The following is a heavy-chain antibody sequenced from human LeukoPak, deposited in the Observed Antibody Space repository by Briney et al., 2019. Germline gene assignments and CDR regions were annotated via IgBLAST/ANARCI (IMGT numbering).Heavy chain of an antibody. CDR3: ARDVASWGGYTFAY. J-gene: IGHJ4*02. V-gene: IGHV3-7*01. Sequence: GGSLRLSCAASGFTFSSYWRSWVRQAPGKGLEWVANIKQDGSDRYYVDSVKGRFTISRDNGKNSLYLQMNSLRIDDTAVYFCARDVASWGGYTFAYWGQGTLVTVSS. CDR1: GFTFSSYW. CDR2: IKQDGSDR. D-gene: IGHD5-12*01.